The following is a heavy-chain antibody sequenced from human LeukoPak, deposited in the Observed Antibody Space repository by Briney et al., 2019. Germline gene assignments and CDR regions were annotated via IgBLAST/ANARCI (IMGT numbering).Heavy chain of an antibody. CDR2: ISLTGLT. D-gene: IGHD3-22*01. V-gene: IGHV4-4*02. J-gene: IGHJ5*02. Sequence: PSETLSLTCGVSGGSISNTNWWSWVRQPPGQGLEWIGEISLTGLTHYNPSLKSRVTISVDTSKNQFSLKLSSVTAADTAVYYCAREGDRSGLFDPWGQGTLVTVSS. CDR3: AREGDRSGLFDP. CDR1: GGSISNTNW.